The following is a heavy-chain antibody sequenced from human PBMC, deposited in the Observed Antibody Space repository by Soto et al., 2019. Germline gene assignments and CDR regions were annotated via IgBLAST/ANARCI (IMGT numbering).Heavy chain of an antibody. J-gene: IGHJ6*02. CDR1: GGSMRDYF. Sequence: SETLSLTCSVSGGSMRDYFWTWIRQPPGKGLEWIGYISSSGTINYNSSLKSRVTISLDTSRKHLSLKLSSLTAADPAGYCCARDRKLVIPCNYDYSGMDVWGQGTAVTVSS. D-gene: IGHD3-3*01. V-gene: IGHV4-59*01. CDR2: ISSSGTI. CDR3: ARDRKLVIPCNYDYSGMDV.